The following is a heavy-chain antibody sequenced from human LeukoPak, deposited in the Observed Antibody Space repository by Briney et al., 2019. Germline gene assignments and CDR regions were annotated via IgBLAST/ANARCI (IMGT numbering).Heavy chain of an antibody. CDR1: GGSFRDYY. CDR2: INDSGST. D-gene: IGHD2-15*01. CDR3: ARGLRSFCSGGSCYSDWFDS. J-gene: IGHJ5*01. V-gene: IGHV4-34*01. Sequence: PSETLSLTCAVYGGSFRDYYWSWIRQSPGKGLEWVGEINDSGSTNYKSSLKSRVTVSVETSKNQFSLKVSSVTAADTAAYYCARGLRSFCSGGSCYSDWFDSWGQGTLVTVSS.